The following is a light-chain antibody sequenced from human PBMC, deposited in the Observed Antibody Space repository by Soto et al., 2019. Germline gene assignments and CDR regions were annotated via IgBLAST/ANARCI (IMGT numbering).Light chain of an antibody. Sequence: QSVLTQPASVSGSPGQSITLSCTGTSSDVGAYDYVSWYQQHPGRAPKLIIFEVSNRPSGVSNRFSGSKSANTASLTISGLQAEDEAHYYCTSHTTSTTLPLVFGGGTQLTVL. J-gene: IGLJ2*01. CDR3: TSHTTSTTLPLV. CDR2: EVS. CDR1: SSDVGAYDY. V-gene: IGLV2-14*01.